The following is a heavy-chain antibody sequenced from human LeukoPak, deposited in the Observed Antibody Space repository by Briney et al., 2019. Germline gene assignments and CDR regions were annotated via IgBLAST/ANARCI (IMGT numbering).Heavy chain of an antibody. D-gene: IGHD4-17*01. J-gene: IGHJ5*02. CDR2: IIPIFGTA. Sequence: ASVKVSCKASGGTFISYAISWVRQAPGQGLEWMGGIIPIFGTANYAQKFQGRVTITADESTSTAYMELSSLRSEDTAVYYCARVFHGDYWFDPWGQGTLVTVSS. V-gene: IGHV1-69*13. CDR3: ARVFHGDYWFDP. CDR1: GGTFISYA.